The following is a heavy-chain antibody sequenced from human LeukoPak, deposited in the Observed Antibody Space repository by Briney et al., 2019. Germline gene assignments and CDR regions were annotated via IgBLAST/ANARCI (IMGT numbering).Heavy chain of an antibody. D-gene: IGHD6-13*01. CDR1: GFTFSSYA. J-gene: IGHJ6*02. V-gene: IGHV3-30*04. CDR3: ARPTSKYSSSLGFDP. Sequence: PGRSLRLSCAASGFTFSSYAMHWVRQAPGKGLEWVAVISYDGSNKYYADSVKGRFTISRDNSKNTLYLQMNSLRAEDTAVYYCARPTSKYSSSLGFDPWGQGTTVTVSS. CDR2: ISYDGSNK.